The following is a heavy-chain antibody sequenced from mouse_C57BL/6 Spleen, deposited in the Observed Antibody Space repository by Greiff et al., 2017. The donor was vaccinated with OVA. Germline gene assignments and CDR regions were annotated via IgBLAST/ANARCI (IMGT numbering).Heavy chain of an antibody. CDR1: GYTFTTYP. J-gene: IGHJ1*03. CDR3: ARRANYGGSNDWYFDV. D-gene: IGHD1-1*01. V-gene: IGHV1-47*01. CDR2: FHPYNDNT. Sequence: VQLQQSGAELVKPGASVKMSCKASGYTFTTYPIEWVKQNHGKSLEWIGYFHPYNDNTKYNEKFKGKATLTVEKSSSTVYLELSRLTSDDSAVYYCARRANYGGSNDWYFDVWGTGTTVTVAS.